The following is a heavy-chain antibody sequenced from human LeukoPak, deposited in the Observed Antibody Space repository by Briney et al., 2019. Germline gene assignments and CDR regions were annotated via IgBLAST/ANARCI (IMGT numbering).Heavy chain of an antibody. CDR3: ARHGRAAAGTMSWFDP. J-gene: IGHJ5*02. Sequence: PSETLSLTCTVSGGSFNTYYRSWIRQPPGKGLEWIGYIYYSGTTNYNPSLKSRVTISVDTTKNQFSLKLRSVTAADTAVYFCARHGRAAAGTMSWFDPWGQGTLVTVSS. CDR2: IYYSGTT. V-gene: IGHV4-59*01. D-gene: IGHD6-13*01. CDR1: GGSFNTYY.